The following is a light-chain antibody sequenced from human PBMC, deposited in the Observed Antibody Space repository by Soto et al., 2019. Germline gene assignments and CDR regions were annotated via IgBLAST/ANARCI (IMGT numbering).Light chain of an antibody. CDR1: QSVSSY. J-gene: IGKJ4*01. CDR3: QQRSNWLQLT. CDR2: DAS. Sequence: EIVLTQSPATLSLSPGERATLSCRASQSVSSYLAWYQQKPGQAPRLLIYDASNRATGIPARFSGSGSGTDFTLTISSLEPEDVAVYYCQQRSNWLQLTFGGGTKVEIK. V-gene: IGKV3-11*01.